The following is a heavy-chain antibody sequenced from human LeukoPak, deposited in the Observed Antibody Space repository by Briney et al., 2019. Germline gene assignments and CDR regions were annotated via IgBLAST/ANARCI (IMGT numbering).Heavy chain of an antibody. V-gene: IGHV3-23*01. D-gene: IGHD3-3*01. CDR3: ARAPSGYYPYFDY. Sequence: GGSLRLSCAASGFIFSSYAMSWVRQAPGKGLEWVSTISGSGGSTYYADSVKGRFTISRDNARNSVYLQVNSLRAEDATMYYCARAPSGYYPYFDYWGQGTLVTVSS. CDR2: ISGSGGST. CDR1: GFIFSSYA. J-gene: IGHJ4*02.